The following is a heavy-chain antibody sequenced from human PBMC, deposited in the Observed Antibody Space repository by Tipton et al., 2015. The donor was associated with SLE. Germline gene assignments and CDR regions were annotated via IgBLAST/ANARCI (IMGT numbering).Heavy chain of an antibody. V-gene: IGHV3-48*02. Sequence: SLRLSCAASGFSFNSYAMAWVRQAPGKGLDWISYISTSSTTIYYADSVKGRFTISRDDAKNSLYLQMNSLRDDDTAIYYCARDYGDYGVGFDYWGQGILVTVSA. D-gene: IGHD4-17*01. CDR1: GFSFNSYA. J-gene: IGHJ4*02. CDR2: ISTSSTTI. CDR3: ARDYGDYGVGFDY.